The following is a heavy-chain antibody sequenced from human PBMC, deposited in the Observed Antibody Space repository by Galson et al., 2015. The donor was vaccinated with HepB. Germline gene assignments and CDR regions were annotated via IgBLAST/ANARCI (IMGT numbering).Heavy chain of an antibody. V-gene: IGHV1-18*01. CDR2: ISAYNGNT. J-gene: IGHJ3*01. Sequence: SVKVSCKASGYTFTSYGISWVRQAPGQRLEWMGWISAYNGNTNYAQKLQGRVTMTTDTSTSTAYMELRSLRSDDTAVYYCARDRGSSHKSVEYYCVRDPPLGTPFDHWGQGTMVTVSS. CDR3: ARDRGSSHKSVEYYCVRDPPLGTPFDH. D-gene: IGHD3-10*02. CDR1: GYTFTSYG.